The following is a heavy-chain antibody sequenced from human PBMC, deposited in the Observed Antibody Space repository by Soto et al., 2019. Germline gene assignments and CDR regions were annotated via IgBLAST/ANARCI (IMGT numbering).Heavy chain of an antibody. V-gene: IGHV5-51*01. CDR1: GYSFTSYW. Sequence: PGESLKISCKGSGYSFTSYWIGWVRQMPGKGLEWMGIIYPGDSDTRYSPSFQGQVTISADKSISTAYLQWSSLKASDTAMYYCAGFGYGDYGASPPLGFDYWGQGTLVTVSS. CDR3: AGFGYGDYGASPPLGFDY. D-gene: IGHD4-17*01. CDR2: IYPGDSDT. J-gene: IGHJ4*02.